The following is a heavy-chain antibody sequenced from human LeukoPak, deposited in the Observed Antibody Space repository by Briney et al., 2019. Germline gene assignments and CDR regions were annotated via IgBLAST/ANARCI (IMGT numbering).Heavy chain of an antibody. D-gene: IGHD1-26*01. CDR2: INLTGGST. V-gene: IGHV1-46*01. CDR3: ARDRVPQEVGAPTVLLGDY. J-gene: IGHJ4*02. CDR1: GYTFTSDY. Sequence: ASVKVSCKASGYTFTSDYTHWVRQAPGQGVERMGIINLTGGSTSYAQKFQGRVTMTRDMSTSTVYMELSSLRSEDTAVCCCARDRVPQEVGAPTVLLGDYWGQGTLVTVSS.